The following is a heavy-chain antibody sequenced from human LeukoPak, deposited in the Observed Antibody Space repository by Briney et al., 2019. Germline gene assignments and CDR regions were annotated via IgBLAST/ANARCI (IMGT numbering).Heavy chain of an antibody. CDR1: GYFFTNYC. CDR2: IS. Sequence: LGESLKISCQTSGYFFTNYCIGWGRQIPGEGLEWVGIISKYSSSFQGQGTISADKSIATAYLQWSTLEASDTDCARPKRSGSGLHDWGQGTLVTVSS. J-gene: IGHJ4*02. CDR3: KRSGSGLHD. V-gene: IGHV5-51*01. D-gene: IGHD6-19*01.